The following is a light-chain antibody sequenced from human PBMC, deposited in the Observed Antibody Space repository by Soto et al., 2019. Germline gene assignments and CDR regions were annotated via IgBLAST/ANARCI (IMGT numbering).Light chain of an antibody. CDR1: QGIRND. CDR2: GAS. V-gene: IGKV1-17*01. CDR3: PQVDSYPRT. Sequence: DIQLTPYTSSLSASVGYRVTITCRSSQGIRNDLGWYQQKPGKAPKRLIYGASSVQSGVPSRFSGSGSGTEFTLTISSLHPEDVATYYCPQVDSYPRTSCQGTMVDVK. J-gene: IGKJ1*01.